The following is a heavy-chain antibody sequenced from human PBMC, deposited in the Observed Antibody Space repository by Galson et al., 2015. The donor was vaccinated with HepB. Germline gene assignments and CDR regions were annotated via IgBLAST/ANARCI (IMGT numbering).Heavy chain of an antibody. V-gene: IGHV3-30*18. Sequence: SLRLSCAASGFTFSSYGMHWVRQAPGKGLEWVAVISYDGSNKYYADSVKGRFTISRDNSKNTLYLQMNSLRAEDTAVYYCAKSQGANSFDYWGQGTLVTVSS. CDR1: GFTFSSYG. CDR3: AKSQGANSFDY. J-gene: IGHJ4*02. D-gene: IGHD4/OR15-4a*01. CDR2: ISYDGSNK.